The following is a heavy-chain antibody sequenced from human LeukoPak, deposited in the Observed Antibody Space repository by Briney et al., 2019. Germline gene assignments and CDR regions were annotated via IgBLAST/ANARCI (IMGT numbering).Heavy chain of an antibody. J-gene: IGHJ4*02. V-gene: IGHV3-21*01. CDR1: GFTFSNFG. D-gene: IGHD6-19*01. CDR2: ISSSSSYI. CDR3: AIDRYSSGWYTFDY. Sequence: GGSLRLSCAASGFTFSNFGINCVRQAPGKGLEWVSSISSSSSYISYAESVKGRFTISRDNAKNSLDLQMNSLRAEDTAVYYCAIDRYSSGWYTFDYWGQGTLVTVSS.